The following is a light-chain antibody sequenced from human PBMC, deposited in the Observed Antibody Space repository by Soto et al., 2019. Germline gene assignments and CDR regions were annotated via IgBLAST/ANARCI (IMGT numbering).Light chain of an antibody. V-gene: IGKV3-11*01. J-gene: IGKJ5*01. CDR3: QRRSTWPPIT. Sequence: EIVLTQSPATLSLSPGERATLSCRASESVSTHLLWYQQKPGHPHRLLICDASERVPGVPDRFSGTGSGTDFSFTINSLEPEDFAVYFCQRRSTWPPITFGQGTRLEIK. CDR1: ESVSTH. CDR2: DAS.